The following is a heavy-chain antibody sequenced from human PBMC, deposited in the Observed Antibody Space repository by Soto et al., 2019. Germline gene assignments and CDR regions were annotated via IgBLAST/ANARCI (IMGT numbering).Heavy chain of an antibody. Sequence: GGSLRLSCAASGFTFSSYGMHWVRQAPGKGLEWVAVISYDGSNKYYADSVKGRFTISRDNSKNTLYLQMNSLRAEDTAVYYCVANDFWSGYHTPYYYYGMDVWGRGTTVTVSS. CDR3: VANDFWSGYHTPYYYYGMDV. V-gene: IGHV3-30*03. CDR1: GFTFSSYG. CDR2: ISYDGSNK. D-gene: IGHD3-3*01. J-gene: IGHJ6*02.